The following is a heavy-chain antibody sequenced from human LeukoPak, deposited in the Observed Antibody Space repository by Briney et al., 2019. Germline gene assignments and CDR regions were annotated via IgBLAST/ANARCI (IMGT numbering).Heavy chain of an antibody. Sequence: GGSLRLSCAASGFTFSDYYMSWIRQAPGKGLEWVSYISSSGSTIYYADSVKGRFTISRDNAKNSLYLQMNSPRAEDTAVYYCARGTFDDILTGYYLNWFDPWGQGTLVTVSS. CDR1: GFTFSDYY. CDR3: ARGTFDDILTGYYLNWFDP. CDR2: ISSSGSTI. D-gene: IGHD3-9*01. J-gene: IGHJ5*02. V-gene: IGHV3-11*01.